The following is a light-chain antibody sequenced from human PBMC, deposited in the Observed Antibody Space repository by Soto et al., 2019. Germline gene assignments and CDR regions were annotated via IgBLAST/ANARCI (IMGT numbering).Light chain of an antibody. Sequence: DIQMTQSPSSLSASVGDRVTITCRASQGISNYLAWYQQKPGKVPKLLIYAASTLQSGVPSRFSGSGSGTDFTLTISSLQPEDVETYFCQKYNSSHWKFGQGTKVDIX. CDR2: AAS. CDR3: QKYNSSHWK. CDR1: QGISNY. J-gene: IGKJ1*01. V-gene: IGKV1-27*01.